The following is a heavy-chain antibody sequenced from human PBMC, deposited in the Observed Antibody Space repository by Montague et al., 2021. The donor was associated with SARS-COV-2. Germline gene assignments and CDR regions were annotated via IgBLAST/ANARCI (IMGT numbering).Heavy chain of an antibody. CDR2: XXWXXXK. V-gene: IGHV2-70*01. J-gene: IGHJ4*02. CDR1: GFSLSTSGMC. D-gene: IGHD3-9*01. CDR3: ARIRDYDILTGSYSGFDY. Sequence: PALGKSTQTLTLTCTFSGFSLSTSGMCVSWIRQPPGKALEWLAXXXWXXXKYXSTSLKTRLTISKDTSKNPVVLTMTNMDPVDTATYYCARIRDYDILTGSYSGFDYWGQGTLVTVSS.